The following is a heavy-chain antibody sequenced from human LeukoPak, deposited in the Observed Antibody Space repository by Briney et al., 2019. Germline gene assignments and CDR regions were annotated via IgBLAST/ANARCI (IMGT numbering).Heavy chain of an antibody. V-gene: IGHV3-74*01. CDR3: SGGGSITLAGY. CDR1: GFTFSNSY. Sequence: GGSLRLSCAASGFTFSNSYMHWVRQAPGKGLVWVSRITSDGSGTNYADSVKGRFTISRDNAKNTLFLQMNSLRAEDTAVYYCSGGGSITLAGYWGQGTLVTVSS. D-gene: IGHD3-10*01. CDR2: ITSDGSGT. J-gene: IGHJ4*02.